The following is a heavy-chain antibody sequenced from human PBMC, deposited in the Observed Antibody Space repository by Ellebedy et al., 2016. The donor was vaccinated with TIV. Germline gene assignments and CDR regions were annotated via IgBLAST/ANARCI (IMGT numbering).Heavy chain of an antibody. J-gene: IGHJ2*01. D-gene: IGHD2-21*02. CDR3: ARHRNIVVVTVHWYFDL. CDR2: IYYSGTT. Sequence: SETLSLTCTVSGGSMTGHYWSWVRQPPGKGLDLIGYIYYSGTTNYKPSLKSRVTISVDTSKNRFSLKLNSVTAAETAVFYCARHRNIVVVTVHWYFDLWGRGTLVTVSS. V-gene: IGHV4-59*08. CDR1: GGSMTGHY.